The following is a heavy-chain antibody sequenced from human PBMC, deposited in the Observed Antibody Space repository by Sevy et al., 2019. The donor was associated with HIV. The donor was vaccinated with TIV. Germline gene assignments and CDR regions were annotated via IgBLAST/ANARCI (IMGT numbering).Heavy chain of an antibody. J-gene: IGHJ4*02. D-gene: IGHD2-21*02. CDR2: INWNGVGT. Sequence: GGSLRLSCAASGLNFDDYGMRWVRQAPGKGLEWVSAINWNGVGTSYADTVKGRFTNSRDNAKNSLYVQVNSLRAEDTALYYCARERSCGGDCYYFAYWGQGTMVTVSS. V-gene: IGHV3-20*04. CDR1: GLNFDDYG. CDR3: ARERSCGGDCYYFAY.